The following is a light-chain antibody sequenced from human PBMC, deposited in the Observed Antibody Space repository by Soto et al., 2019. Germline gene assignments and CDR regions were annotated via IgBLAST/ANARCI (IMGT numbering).Light chain of an antibody. Sequence: DIQMTQSPSSLSASVGDRVTITCQASQDISNYLNWYQQKPGKAPKLLIYDASNLETGVPSRLNGSGSGTALTCTISILQPEDIATYYCQQYDNLPFTFGGGTKVELK. V-gene: IGKV1-33*01. J-gene: IGKJ4*01. CDR2: DAS. CDR1: QDISNY. CDR3: QQYDNLPFT.